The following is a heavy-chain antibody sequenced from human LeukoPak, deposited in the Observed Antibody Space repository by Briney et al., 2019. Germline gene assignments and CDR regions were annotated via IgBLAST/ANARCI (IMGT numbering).Heavy chain of an antibody. J-gene: IGHJ3*02. CDR1: GFTFSSYS. D-gene: IGHD3-10*01. V-gene: IGHV3-21*01. Sequence: PGGSLRLSYAASGFTFSSYSMNWVRQAPGKGLEWVSSISSSSSYIYYADSVKGRFTISRDNAKNSLYLQMNSLRAEDTAVYYCARDQAMVRGVSGNAFDIWGQGTMVTVSS. CDR2: ISSSSSYI. CDR3: ARDQAMVRGVSGNAFDI.